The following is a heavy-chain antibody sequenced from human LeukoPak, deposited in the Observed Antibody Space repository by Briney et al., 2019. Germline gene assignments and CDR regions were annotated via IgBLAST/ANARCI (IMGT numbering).Heavy chain of an antibody. J-gene: IGHJ4*02. D-gene: IGHD2-2*01. Sequence: ASVKVSCKASGYTFTGYYMHWVRQAPGQGLEWMGRINPNSGGTNYAQKFQGRVTMTRDTSISTAYMELSRLRSDDTAVYYCAREFQGRGGSRPRNFDYWGQGTLVTVSS. V-gene: IGHV1-2*06. CDR1: GYTFTGYY. CDR3: AREFQGRGGSRPRNFDY. CDR2: INPNSGGT.